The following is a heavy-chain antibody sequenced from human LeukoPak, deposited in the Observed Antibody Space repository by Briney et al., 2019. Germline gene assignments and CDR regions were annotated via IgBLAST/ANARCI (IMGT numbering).Heavy chain of an antibody. CDR2: IYYSGNT. J-gene: IGHJ4*02. Sequence: SETLSLTCTVSGGSISSGGYYWSWIRQPPGKGLEWIGYIYYSGNTNHNPSLKSRVTISVDTSKNQFFLKLSSVTAADTAVYYCARGRDGYNYFDHWGQGTLVTVSS. V-gene: IGHV4-61*08. D-gene: IGHD5-24*01. CDR1: GGSISSGGYY. CDR3: ARGRDGYNYFDH.